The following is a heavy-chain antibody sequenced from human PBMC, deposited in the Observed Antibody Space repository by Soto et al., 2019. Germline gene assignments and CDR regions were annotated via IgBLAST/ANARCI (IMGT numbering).Heavy chain of an antibody. CDR1: GDSVSANNAA. CDR3: VRQPLANLALYGMDV. V-gene: IGHV6-1*01. D-gene: IGHD6-6*01. J-gene: IGHJ6*02. Sequence: SQTLSLTCAISGDSVSANNAAWNWIRQSPSRGLEWLGRTYFRSKWNYDYAESVKSRLTITPDTTNNQISLQLNSVIPEDAAVYYCVRQPLANLALYGMDVWGQGTTVTVSS. CDR2: TYFRSKWNY.